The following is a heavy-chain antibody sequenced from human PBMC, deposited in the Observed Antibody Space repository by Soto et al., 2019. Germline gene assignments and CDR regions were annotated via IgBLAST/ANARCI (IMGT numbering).Heavy chain of an antibody. CDR2: INPSGGST. Sequence: QVQLVQSGAEVKKPGASVKVSCKASGYTFTSYYMHWVRQAPGQGLEWMGIINPSGGSTSYAQKFQGRVTMTRDTSPSTVYMELSSLRSEDTAVYYCARDRSGTPRFDPWGQGTLVTVSS. J-gene: IGHJ5*02. CDR3: ARDRSGTPRFDP. CDR1: GYTFTSYY. D-gene: IGHD1-7*01. V-gene: IGHV1-46*01.